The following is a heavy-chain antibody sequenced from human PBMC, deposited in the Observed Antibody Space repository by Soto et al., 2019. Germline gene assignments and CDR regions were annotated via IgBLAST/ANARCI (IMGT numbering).Heavy chain of an antibody. Sequence: QVQLVQSGAEVKKPGSSVKVSCKASGGTFSSYAISWVRQAPGQGLEWMAGIIPIFGTANYAQKVQGRVTTAADQSTSTAYMEVSSLRSEDTAVYYCARNAVHCSGGSCYSHYFDYWCQGTLVTVSS. V-gene: IGHV1-69*01. J-gene: IGHJ4*02. CDR1: GGTFSSYA. D-gene: IGHD2-15*01. CDR2: IIPIFGTA. CDR3: ARNAVHCSGGSCYSHYFDY.